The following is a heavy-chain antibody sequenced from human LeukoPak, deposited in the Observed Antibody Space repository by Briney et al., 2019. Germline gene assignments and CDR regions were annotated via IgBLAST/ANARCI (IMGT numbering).Heavy chain of an antibody. D-gene: IGHD3-10*01. CDR3: AKDGSPFMWGFGEKKYGMDV. CDR1: GFTFSSYA. CDR2: ISGSGGST. Sequence: GGSLRLSCAASGFTFSSYAMSWVRQAPGKGLEWVSAISGSGGSTYYADSVKGRFTISRDNSKNTLYLQMNSLRAEDTAVYYCAKDGSPFMWGFGEKKYGMDVWGQGTTVTVSS. V-gene: IGHV3-23*01. J-gene: IGHJ6*02.